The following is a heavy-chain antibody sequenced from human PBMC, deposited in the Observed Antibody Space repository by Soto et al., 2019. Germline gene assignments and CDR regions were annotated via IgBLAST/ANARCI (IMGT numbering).Heavy chain of an antibody. Sequence: GGSLRLSCAASGFSFSTYNMNWVRQAPGRWLEWVSYISSRSSTIYHADSVKGRFTISRDNAKNSLYLQMDSLRDEDTAVYFFARAIAVGSTSLDYWGLGTRVTVSS. CDR2: ISSRSSTI. CDR3: ARAIAVGSTSLDY. J-gene: IGHJ4*02. V-gene: IGHV3-48*02. CDR1: GFSFSTYN. D-gene: IGHD6-19*01.